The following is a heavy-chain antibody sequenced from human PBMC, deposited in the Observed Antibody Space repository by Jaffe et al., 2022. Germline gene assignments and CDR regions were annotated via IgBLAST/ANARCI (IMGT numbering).Heavy chain of an antibody. CDR3: ARGSTSKGFPDIAAAGPTDY. CDR2: IYYSGST. CDR1: GGSISSYY. Sequence: QVQLQESGPGLVKPSETLSLTCTVSGGSISSYYWSWIRQPPGKGLEWIGYIYYSGSTNYNPSLKSRVTISVDTSKNQFSLKLSSVTAADTAVYYCARGSTSKGFPDIAAAGPTDYWGQGTLVTVSS. V-gene: IGHV4-59*01. D-gene: IGHD6-13*01. J-gene: IGHJ4*02.